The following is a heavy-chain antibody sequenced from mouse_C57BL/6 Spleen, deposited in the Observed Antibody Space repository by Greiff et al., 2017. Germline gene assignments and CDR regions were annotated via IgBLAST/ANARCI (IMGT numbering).Heavy chain of an antibody. V-gene: IGHV1-26*01. D-gene: IGHD2-4*01. CDR1: GYTFTDYY. CDR2: INTNNGGT. CDR3: ARSGDYDSGDFDV. J-gene: IGHJ1*03. Sequence: EVQLQQSGPDLVKPGASVKISCKASGYTFTDYYMNWVQQSPGKSLEWIGDINTNNGGTSYNQKVKGKATLTVDKTSSTAYMELRSLTSEDSAVYYCARSGDYDSGDFDVWGTGTTVTVSS.